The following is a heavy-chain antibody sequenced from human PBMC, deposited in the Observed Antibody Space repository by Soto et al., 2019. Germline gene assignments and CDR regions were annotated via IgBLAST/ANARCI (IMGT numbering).Heavy chain of an antibody. CDR1: GFTLTELS. CDR3: AATYTVATITIDY. CDR2: FDPEDGET. Sequence: ASVKVSCKXSGFTLTELSIHWVRQAPGKGLEWMGGFDPEDGETIYAQKFQGRVTMTEDTSTDTAYMDLSSLRSEDTAVYYCAATYTVATITIDYWGQGTLVTVSS. D-gene: IGHD5-12*01. V-gene: IGHV1-24*01. J-gene: IGHJ4*02.